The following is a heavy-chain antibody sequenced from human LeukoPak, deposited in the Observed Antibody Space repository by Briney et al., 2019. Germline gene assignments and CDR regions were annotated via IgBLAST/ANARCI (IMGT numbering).Heavy chain of an antibody. Sequence: GGSPRLSCAASGFTFSNYEMKWVRQAPGKGLEWVSYISSGGRTKYYADSVRGRLTTSRDNAKSSLSLQMDSLRAEDTAVYYCASGGDRWELPIIWGRGTMVIVSS. D-gene: IGHD1-26*01. CDR3: ASGGDRWELPII. V-gene: IGHV3-48*03. CDR2: ISSGGRTK. CDR1: GFTFSNYE. J-gene: IGHJ3*02.